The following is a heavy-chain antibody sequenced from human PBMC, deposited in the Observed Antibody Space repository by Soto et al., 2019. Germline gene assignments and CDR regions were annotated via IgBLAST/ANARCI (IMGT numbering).Heavy chain of an antibody. D-gene: IGHD6-13*01. J-gene: IGHJ6*03. V-gene: IGHV3-30*18. CDR3: AKDLAAAGTKSYYYMDV. CDR2: ISYDGSNK. Sequence: GGSLRLSCAASGFTFSSYGMHWVRQAPGKGLEWVAVISYDGSNKYYADSVKGRFTISRDNSKNTLYLQMNSLRAEDTAVYYCAKDLAAAGTKSYYYMDVWGKGTTVTVSS. CDR1: GFTFSSYG.